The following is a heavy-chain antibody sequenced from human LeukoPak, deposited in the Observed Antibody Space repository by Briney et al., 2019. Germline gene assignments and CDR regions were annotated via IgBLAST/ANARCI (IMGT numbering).Heavy chain of an antibody. CDR3: ARHHGSRSYWHFDL. V-gene: IGHV5-51*01. J-gene: IGHJ2*01. D-gene: IGHD2-15*01. CDR1: GYTFTSCW. Sequence: GESLKISCKGSGYTFTSCWIAWVRQMPGKGLEWMGIIYPGGSDTRYSPSFQGQVIISADTSISTAYLQWSSLTASDTAMYYCARHHGSRSYWHFDLWGRGTLVTVSS. CDR2: IYPGGSDT.